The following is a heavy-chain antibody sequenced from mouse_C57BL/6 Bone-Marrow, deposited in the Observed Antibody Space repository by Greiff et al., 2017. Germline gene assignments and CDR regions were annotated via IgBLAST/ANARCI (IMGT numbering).Heavy chain of an antibody. CDR2: ISGGGGNT. D-gene: IGHD6-1*01. CDR1: GFTFSSYT. CDR3: ARRGAAGYFDV. V-gene: IGHV5-9*01. Sequence: EVKLVESGGGLVKPGGSLKLSCAASGFTFSSYTMSWVRQTPGKRLEWVATISGGGGNTYYPDSVKGRFTISRDTAKNTLYLQMSSLRSEDTALYYCARRGAAGYFDVWGTGTTVTVSS. J-gene: IGHJ1*03.